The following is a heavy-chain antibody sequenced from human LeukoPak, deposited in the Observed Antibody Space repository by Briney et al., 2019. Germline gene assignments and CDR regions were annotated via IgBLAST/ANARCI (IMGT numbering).Heavy chain of an antibody. CDR1: GFTFKDYG. Sequence: GGSLRLSCAATGFTFKDYGMHWVRQPPGKGLEWVSGINWNGGGADYADSVKGRFTISRDNAKNSLYLQMNSLRAEDTAVYYCARDGGVDIVVVPADYWGQGTLVTVSS. CDR2: INWNGGGA. D-gene: IGHD2-2*01. CDR3: ARDGGVDIVVVPADY. V-gene: IGHV3-20*04. J-gene: IGHJ4*02.